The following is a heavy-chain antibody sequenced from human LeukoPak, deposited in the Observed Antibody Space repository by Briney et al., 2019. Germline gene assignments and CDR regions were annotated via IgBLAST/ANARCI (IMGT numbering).Heavy chain of an antibody. CDR3: ARDPGYCGGDCYPEAFDI. Sequence: GGSLRLSCAASGFTFSSYSMNWVRQAPGKGLEWVSSISSSSSYIYYADSVKGRFTISRDNAKNSLYLQMNSLRAEDTAVYYCARDPGYCGGDCYPEAFDIWGQGTMVTVSS. CDR1: GFTFSSYS. J-gene: IGHJ3*02. D-gene: IGHD2-21*02. V-gene: IGHV3-21*01. CDR2: ISSSSSYI.